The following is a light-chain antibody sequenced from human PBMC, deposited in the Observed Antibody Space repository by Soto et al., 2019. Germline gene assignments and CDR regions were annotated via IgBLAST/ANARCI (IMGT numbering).Light chain of an antibody. CDR3: MHATHYPPYT. V-gene: IGKV2-24*01. J-gene: IGKJ2*01. CDR2: KIS. CDR1: QSLLHSDGNTY. Sequence: DIVLTQTPLSSPVTLGQPASISCRSSQSLLHSDGNTYLSWVQQRPGQPPRLLIYKISNRLSGVPDRFSGSGAGTDFTLKISRVEADDVGVYYCMHATHYPPYTFGQGTTLEI.